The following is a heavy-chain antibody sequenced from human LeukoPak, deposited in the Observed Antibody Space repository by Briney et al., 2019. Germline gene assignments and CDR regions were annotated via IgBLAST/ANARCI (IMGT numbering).Heavy chain of an antibody. CDR3: AKEYSGYDFDY. V-gene: IGHV3-23*01. D-gene: IGHD5-12*01. Sequence: GGSLRLSCAASGFTLRSYDMSWVRQAPGKGLEWVAATSGSGVNSYYADSVRGRFTISRDNSQNTLYLQMDSLRAEDTALYYCAKEYSGYDFDYWGQGALVTVSS. CDR2: TSGSGVNS. CDR1: GFTLRSYD. J-gene: IGHJ4*02.